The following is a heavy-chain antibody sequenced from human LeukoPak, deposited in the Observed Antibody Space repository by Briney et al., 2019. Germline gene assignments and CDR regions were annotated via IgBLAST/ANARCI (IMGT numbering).Heavy chain of an antibody. Sequence: SETLSLTCTVSGGSISSSSYYWGWIRQPPGKGLEWIGSIYYSGSTYYNPSLKSRVTISVDTSKNQFSLKLSSVTAADTAVYYCAREHIVVVTAKLDYWGQGTLVTVSS. CDR1: GGSISSSSYY. CDR2: IYYSGST. V-gene: IGHV4-39*01. CDR3: AREHIVVVTAKLDY. J-gene: IGHJ4*02. D-gene: IGHD2-21*02.